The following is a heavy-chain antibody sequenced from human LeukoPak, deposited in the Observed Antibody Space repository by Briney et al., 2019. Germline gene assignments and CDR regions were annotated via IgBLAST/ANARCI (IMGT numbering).Heavy chain of an antibody. CDR1: GGSISSSSFY. CDR2: IYYSGST. V-gene: IGHV4-39*01. J-gene: IGHJ4*02. Sequence: SETLSLTCTVSGGSISSSSFYWGWIRQPPGKGLEWIGSIYYSGSTYYNPSLKSRVTISVDTSKNQFSLKLSSVTAADTAVYYSASPPYSRSWYEGDYWGQGTLVTVSS. CDR3: ASPPYSRSWYEGDY. D-gene: IGHD6-13*01.